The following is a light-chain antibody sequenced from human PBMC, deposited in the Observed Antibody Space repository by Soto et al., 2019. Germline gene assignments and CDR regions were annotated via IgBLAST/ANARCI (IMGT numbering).Light chain of an antibody. CDR2: AAS. J-gene: IGKJ5*01. CDR3: QQTNSIPIT. V-gene: IGKV1-39*01. Sequence: DIQMTQSPSSLSASVGDRVTITCRASQSSNNFLNWYQQKPGKAPKLLIYAASRLQRGVPSRFSGSGSGTDFTLTISSLQPEDFATYYCQQTNSIPITFGQGTRLEIK. CDR1: QSSNNF.